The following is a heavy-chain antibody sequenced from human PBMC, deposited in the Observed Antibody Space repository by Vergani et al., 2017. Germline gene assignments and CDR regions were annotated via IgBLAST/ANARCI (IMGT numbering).Heavy chain of an antibody. Sequence: VQLVQSGAEVKKPGASVKVSCKASVYTFTSYYMHWVRQAPGQGLEWMGIINPSGCSTSYAQKIQGRVTMNRDTYTRTVYMELISLRSEDTAVYYCGRGCGSYANYFDDWGQGTLVTVSS. CDR1: VYTFTSYY. CDR2: INPSGCST. V-gene: IGHV1-46*01. J-gene: IGHJ4*02. D-gene: IGHD1-26*01. CDR3: GRGCGSYANYFDD.